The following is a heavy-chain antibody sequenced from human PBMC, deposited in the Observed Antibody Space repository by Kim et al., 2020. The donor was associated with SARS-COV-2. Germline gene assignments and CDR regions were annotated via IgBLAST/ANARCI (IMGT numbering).Heavy chain of an antibody. CDR3: ARGDVGYSSSWYVLAEYF. Sequence: SETLSLTCAVYGGSFSGYYWSWIRQPPGKGLEWIGEINHSGSTNYNPSLKSRVTISVDTSKNQFSLKLSSVTAADTAVYYCARGDVGYSSSWYVLAEYF. CDR2: INHSGST. V-gene: IGHV4-34*01. CDR1: GGSFSGYY. J-gene: IGHJ1*01. D-gene: IGHD6-13*01.